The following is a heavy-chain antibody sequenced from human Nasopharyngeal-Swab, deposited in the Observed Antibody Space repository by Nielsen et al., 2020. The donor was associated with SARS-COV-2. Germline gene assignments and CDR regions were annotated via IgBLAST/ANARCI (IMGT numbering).Heavy chain of an antibody. D-gene: IGHD3-22*01. CDR2: ISSSSSYI. CDR3: ARDLDYYDSSGYYNDAFDI. Sequence: GESLKISCAASGFIFSSYSMNWVRQAPGKGPEWVSYISSSSSYIYYADSVKGRFTISRDNAKNSLYLQMNSLRAEDTAVYYCARDLDYYDSSGYYNDAFDIWGQGTMVTVSS. V-gene: IGHV3-21*01. CDR1: GFIFSSYS. J-gene: IGHJ3*02.